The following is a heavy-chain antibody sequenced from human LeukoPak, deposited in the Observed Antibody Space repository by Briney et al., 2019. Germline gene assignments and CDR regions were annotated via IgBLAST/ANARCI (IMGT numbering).Heavy chain of an antibody. V-gene: IGHV4-4*07. CDR1: GGSISSYY. CDR2: IYTSGST. Sequence: PSETLSLTCTGSGGSISSYYWSWIRQPAGKGLEWIGRIYTSGSTNYNPSLKSRVTMSVDTSKNQFSLKLSSVTAADTAVYYCARARNYYDSSGYYRFDPWGQGTLVTVSS. CDR3: ARARNYYDSSGYYRFDP. J-gene: IGHJ5*02. D-gene: IGHD3-22*01.